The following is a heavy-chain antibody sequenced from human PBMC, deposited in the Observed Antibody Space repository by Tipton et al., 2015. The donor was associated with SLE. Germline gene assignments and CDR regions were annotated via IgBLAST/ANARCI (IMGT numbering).Heavy chain of an antibody. CDR1: GGSISSYY. Sequence: TLSLTCTVSGGSISSYYWSWIRQPPGKGLEWIGSIYYSGSTYYNPSLKSRVTISVDTSKNQFSLKLSSVTAADTAVYYCARGRIVGATKTRNNWFDPWGQGTLVTVSS. J-gene: IGHJ5*02. CDR3: ARGRIVGATKTRNNWFDP. V-gene: IGHV4-59*12. D-gene: IGHD1-26*01. CDR2: IYYSGST.